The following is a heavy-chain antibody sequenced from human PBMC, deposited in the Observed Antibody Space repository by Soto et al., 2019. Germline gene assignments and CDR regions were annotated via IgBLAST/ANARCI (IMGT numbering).Heavy chain of an antibody. D-gene: IGHD3-22*01. Sequence: ASVKVSCKASGGTFSSYAISWVRQAPGQGLEWMGGIIPIFGTANYAQKFQGRVTITADESTSTAYMELSSLRSEDTAVYYCARVLPGHYYDSSGYYGYWGQGTLLTVSS. CDR1: GGTFSSYA. CDR2: IIPIFGTA. CDR3: ARVLPGHYYDSSGYYGY. V-gene: IGHV1-69*13. J-gene: IGHJ4*02.